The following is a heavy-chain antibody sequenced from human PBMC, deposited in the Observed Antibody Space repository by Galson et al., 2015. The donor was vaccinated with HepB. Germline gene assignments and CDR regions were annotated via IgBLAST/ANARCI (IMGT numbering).Heavy chain of an antibody. CDR3: AHRHRHYDILTGDAFDI. D-gene: IGHD3-9*01. CDR2: LYWDDDK. Sequence: PALVKPTQTLTLTCTFSGFSLSTSGVGVGWIRQPPGQALEWLALLYWDDDKRYSPSLRSRLTITKHTSKDQVVLTMTNVDPVDTATYYCAHRHRHYDILTGDAFDIWGQGTMVTVSS. J-gene: IGHJ3*02. V-gene: IGHV2-5*02. CDR1: GFSLSTSGVG.